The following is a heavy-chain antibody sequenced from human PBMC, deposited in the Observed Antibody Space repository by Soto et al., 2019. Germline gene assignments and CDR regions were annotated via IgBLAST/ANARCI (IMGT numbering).Heavy chain of an antibody. CDR3: ARRADILTGVDAFTI. CDR2: FYHSGDT. Sequence: QLQLQESGPGLVKPSETLSLTCTVSGDSISSPGYYWGWIRQPPGKGLEWIGSFYHSGDTYYTPSLKCRVTISVDTSKNQVSLKLRSVTASDTAVYYCARRADILTGVDAFTIWGQGTMVNVSS. V-gene: IGHV4-39*01. D-gene: IGHD3-9*01. CDR1: GDSISSPGYY. J-gene: IGHJ3*02.